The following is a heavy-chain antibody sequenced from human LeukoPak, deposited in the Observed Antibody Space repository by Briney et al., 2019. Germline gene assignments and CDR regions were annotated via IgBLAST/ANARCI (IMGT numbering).Heavy chain of an antibody. V-gene: IGHV3-23*01. D-gene: IGHD4-17*01. CDR2: ITASDYTT. Sequence: GGSLRLSCAASGFIFRKYAMTWVRQAPGKGLEWVSSITASDYTTYADSVKGRFTISRDNSKNTLYLQMDSLRGDDTALYHCARDPNGDYIGAFDNWGQGTMVTVSS. CDR1: GFIFRKYA. CDR3: ARDPNGDYIGAFDN. J-gene: IGHJ3*02.